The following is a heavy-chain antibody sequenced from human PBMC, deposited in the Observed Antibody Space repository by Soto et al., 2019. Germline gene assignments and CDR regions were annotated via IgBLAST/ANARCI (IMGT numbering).Heavy chain of an antibody. CDR3: ARDGGGITLFGVVTY. CDR1: GYTFTSYG. Sequence: QVQLVQSGAEVKKPGASVKVSCKASGYTFTSYGISWVRQAPGQGLEWMGWISAYHGNTNYAQKLQGRVTMTTDTSTSTGYMELRSLRSDDTAVYYCARDGGGITLFGVVTYWGQGTLVTVSS. CDR2: ISAYHGNT. D-gene: IGHD3-3*01. V-gene: IGHV1-18*01. J-gene: IGHJ4*02.